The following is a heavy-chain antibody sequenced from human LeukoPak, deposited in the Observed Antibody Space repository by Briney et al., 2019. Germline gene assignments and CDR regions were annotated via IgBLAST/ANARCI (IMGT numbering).Heavy chain of an antibody. CDR3: ARGRSKRGYSN. J-gene: IGHJ4*02. CDR1: GFTFSSYS. D-gene: IGHD1-26*01. CDR2: SSSGSTTI. Sequence: GGSLRLFYASSGFTFSSYSMMWVRQAPGKGLECGSYSSSGSTTILYAESAKGRYTIYRDNAKNSVYLQMNSLRAEDTAVYYCARGRSKRGYSNWGQGTLVTVSS. V-gene: IGHV3-48*01.